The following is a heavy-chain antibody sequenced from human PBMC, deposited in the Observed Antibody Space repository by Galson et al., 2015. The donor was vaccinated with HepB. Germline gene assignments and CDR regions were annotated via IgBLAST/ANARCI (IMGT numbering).Heavy chain of an antibody. J-gene: IGHJ4*02. Sequence: QSGAEVKKPGESLRISCKGSGYSFTSYWISWVRQMPGKGLEWMGRIDPSDSYTNYSPSFQGHVTISADKSISSAYLQWSSLKASDTAMYYCASSPVVYNSRLGYWGQGTLVTVSS. D-gene: IGHD5-24*01. CDR1: GYSFTSYW. CDR2: IDPSDSYT. V-gene: IGHV5-10-1*01. CDR3: ASSPVVYNSRLGY.